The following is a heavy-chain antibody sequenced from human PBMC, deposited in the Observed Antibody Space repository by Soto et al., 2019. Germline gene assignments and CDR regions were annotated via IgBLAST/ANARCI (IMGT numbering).Heavy chain of an antibody. Sequence: QVQLVQSGAEVKKPGASVKVSCKASGYTFTSYAMHWVRQAPGQRLEWMGWINAGNGNTKYSQKFQGRVTITRDTSASTAYMDLSSLRSEDTVVYYCASGYDFWSGGAYMDVWGKGTTVTVSS. CDR1: GYTFTSYA. CDR3: ASGYDFWSGGAYMDV. D-gene: IGHD3-3*01. V-gene: IGHV1-3*01. J-gene: IGHJ6*03. CDR2: INAGNGNT.